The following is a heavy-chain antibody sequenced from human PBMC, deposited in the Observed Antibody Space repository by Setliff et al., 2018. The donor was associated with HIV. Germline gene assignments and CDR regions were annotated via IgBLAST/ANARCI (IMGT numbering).Heavy chain of an antibody. Sequence: KPSETLSLTCAVYGGSFSGYYWIWIRQPPGKGLEWIGEINHSGSTNYNPSLKSRVTISVDTSKNQFSLNLTSVTAADTAVYYCAGLGYSGSLVGAFDIWGQGTMVTVSS. CDR3: AGLGYSGSLVGAFDI. CDR2: INHSGST. J-gene: IGHJ3*02. CDR1: GGSFSGYY. D-gene: IGHD1-26*01. V-gene: IGHV4-34*01.